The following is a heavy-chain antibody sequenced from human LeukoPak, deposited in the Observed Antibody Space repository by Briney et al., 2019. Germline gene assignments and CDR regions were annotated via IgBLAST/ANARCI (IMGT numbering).Heavy chain of an antibody. CDR3: AKGGWGYSYGYDAFDI. CDR1: GFTFSSYA. D-gene: IGHD5-18*01. J-gene: IGHJ3*02. CDR2: ISGSGGST. Sequence: GGSLRLSCAASGFTFSSYAMSWVRQAPGKGLEWVSAISGSGGSTYYADSVKGRFTISGDNSKNTLYLQMNSLRAEDTAVYYCAKGGWGYSYGYDAFDIWGQGTMVTVSS. V-gene: IGHV3-23*01.